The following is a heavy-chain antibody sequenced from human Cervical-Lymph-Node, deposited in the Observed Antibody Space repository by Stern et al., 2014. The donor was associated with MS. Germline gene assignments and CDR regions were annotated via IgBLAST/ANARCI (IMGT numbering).Heavy chain of an antibody. J-gene: IGHJ6*02. CDR3: ARDQRGITIFGVVTDYYYLGMDV. D-gene: IGHD3-3*01. CDR2: INPNNGGS. V-gene: IGHV1-2*02. Sequence: QVQLVQSGAEVKKPGASVKVSCKTSGYIFTGYYIHWVRQAPGQGLEWMAWINPNNGGSKYAQKFQGRVTMSRDTSISTAYVELSSLTSDDTAVYYCARDQRGITIFGVVTDYYYLGMDVWGQGTTVTVS. CDR1: GYIFTGYY.